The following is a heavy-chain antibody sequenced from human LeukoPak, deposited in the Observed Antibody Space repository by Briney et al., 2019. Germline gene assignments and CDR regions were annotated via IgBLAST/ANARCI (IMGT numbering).Heavy chain of an antibody. CDR2: ISWDGDST. Sequence: GSLRLSCAASGFTFDDYTMHWVRQAPGKGLEWVSLISWDGDSTYYADSVKGRFTISTDNSKNSLYLQMNSLRTEDTALYYCAKAQGDSSPFDFWGQGTLVTVSS. J-gene: IGHJ4*02. V-gene: IGHV3-43*01. D-gene: IGHD3-16*01. CDR1: GFTFDDYT. CDR3: AKAQGDSSPFDF.